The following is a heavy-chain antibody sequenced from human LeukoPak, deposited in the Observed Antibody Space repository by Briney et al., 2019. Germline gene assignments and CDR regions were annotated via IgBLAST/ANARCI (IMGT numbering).Heavy chain of an antibody. CDR1: GGSISSGDYY. J-gene: IGHJ5*02. V-gene: IGHV4-30-4*01. CDR3: ARDYDILTGYDWFDP. D-gene: IGHD3-9*01. Sequence: PSQTLSLTCTVSGGSISSGDYYWSWIRQPPGKGLEWIGYIYYSGSTYYNPSLKSRVTISVDTSKNQFSLKLSSVTAADTAVYYCARDYDILTGYDWFDPWGQGTLVTVSS. CDR2: IYYSGST.